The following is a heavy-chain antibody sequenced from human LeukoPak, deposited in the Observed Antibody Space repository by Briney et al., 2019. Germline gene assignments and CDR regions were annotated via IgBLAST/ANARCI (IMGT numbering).Heavy chain of an antibody. Sequence: SETLSLTCTASGFSISSSSYYWGWIRQPPGKGLEWIGSIYYSGSTYYNPSLKSRVTISVDTSKNQFALKISSVTAADTAVYYCAGQLGYCSSTSCYADKVDYWGQGTLVTVSS. CDR2: IYYSGST. V-gene: IGHV4-39*01. J-gene: IGHJ4*02. CDR3: AGQLGYCSSTSCYADKVDY. CDR1: GFSISSSSYY. D-gene: IGHD2-2*01.